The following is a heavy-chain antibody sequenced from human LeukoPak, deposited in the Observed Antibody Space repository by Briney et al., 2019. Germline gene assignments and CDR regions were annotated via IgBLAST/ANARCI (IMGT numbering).Heavy chain of an antibody. CDR1: GGSISSYY. CDR2: IKQDGSDK. Sequence: PSETLSLTCTVSGGSISSYYWSWVRQAPGKGLEWVANIKQDGSDKYYLDSVRGRFTISRDNSKNTLYLQMNSLRAEDTAVYYCARAGSSSWAVRAFDIWGQGTMVTVSS. V-gene: IGHV3-7*03. D-gene: IGHD6-13*01. CDR3: ARAGSSSWAVRAFDI. J-gene: IGHJ3*02.